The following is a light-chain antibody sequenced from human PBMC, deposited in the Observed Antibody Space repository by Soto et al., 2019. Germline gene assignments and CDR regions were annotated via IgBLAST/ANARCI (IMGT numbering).Light chain of an antibody. J-gene: IGLJ3*02. CDR2: DND. V-gene: IGLV1-51*01. Sequence: QSVLTQPPSVSAAPGQKVTISCSGSSSNIGNNYVSWYQHLPGTAPTHLIYDNDKQSSGIPARFFGSTSGTSATPGITGLQNGDEDAYYCGTWDSSLRGWVFGGGTKLTVL. CDR1: SSNIGNNY. CDR3: GTWDSSLRGWV.